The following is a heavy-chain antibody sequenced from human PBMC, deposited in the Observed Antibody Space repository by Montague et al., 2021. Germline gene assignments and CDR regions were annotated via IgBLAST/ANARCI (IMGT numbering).Heavy chain of an antibody. V-gene: IGHV2-5*02. CDR2: IFWDDDK. D-gene: IGHD6-13*01. J-gene: IGHJ3*01. CDR1: GFSLATSGVG. Sequence: PALVKPTQTLTLTCTFSGFSLATSGVGVAWLRQPPGKALEWLALIFWDDDKRYSPSLKSRFTITKDTTKNQVVLTLTNMDPVDTATYFCAPKIAAHKAHDGFSVWGQGTVVTVSA. CDR3: APKIAAHKAHDGFSV.